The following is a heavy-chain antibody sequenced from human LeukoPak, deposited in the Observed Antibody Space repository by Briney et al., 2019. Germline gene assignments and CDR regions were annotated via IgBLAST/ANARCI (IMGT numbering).Heavy chain of an antibody. CDR2: VYYSGTT. V-gene: IGHV4-59*01. CDR1: GGSISSYY. CDR3: ARGVYIAAAQYAY. D-gene: IGHD6-13*01. J-gene: IGHJ4*02. Sequence: SETLSLTCTVSGGSISSYYWSWIRQPPGKGLEWIGYVYYSGTTNYNPSLKSRVTISVDTSKNQFSLKLSSVTAADTAVYYCARGVYIAAAQYAYWGQGTLVTVSS.